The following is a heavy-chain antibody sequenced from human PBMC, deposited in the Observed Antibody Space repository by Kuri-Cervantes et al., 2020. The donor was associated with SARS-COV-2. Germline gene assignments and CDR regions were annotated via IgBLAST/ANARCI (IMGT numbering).Heavy chain of an antibody. D-gene: IGHD6-19*01. CDR3: ARETSRTSGTGYYFDY. CDR2: IIPIVGVP. Sequence: SVKVSCKTSGGSFSSYAISWVRQAPGQGLEWMGRIIPIVGVPNYAQNFQGRVMITADTSTSTAYVELSSLRSEDTAVYHCARETSRTSGTGYYFDYWGQGTLVAVSS. CDR1: GGSFSSYA. V-gene: IGHV1-69*04. J-gene: IGHJ4*02.